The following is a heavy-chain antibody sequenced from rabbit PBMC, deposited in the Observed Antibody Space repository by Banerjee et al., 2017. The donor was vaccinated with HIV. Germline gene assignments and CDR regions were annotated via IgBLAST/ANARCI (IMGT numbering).Heavy chain of an antibody. V-gene: IGHV1S47*01. D-gene: IGHD1-1*01. Sequence: QEQLVESGGGLVQPEGSLTLTCKASGFPFSDKAVMCWVRQAPGKGLEWIGYIDPVFGSTYYASWVNGRFTISSHNAQNTLYLQLNSLTAADTATYFCVRGASSSGYYSLWGPGTLVTVS. J-gene: IGHJ6*01. CDR2: IDPVFGST. CDR3: VRGASSSGYYSL. CDR1: GFPFSDKA.